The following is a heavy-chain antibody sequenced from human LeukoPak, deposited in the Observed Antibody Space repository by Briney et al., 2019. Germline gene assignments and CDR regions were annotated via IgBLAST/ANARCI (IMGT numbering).Heavy chain of an antibody. Sequence: GGSLTLSCAASGFIFDDNGMSWARQAPGKGMEWDSSINWNGVGTGYADSVKGRFTISRDNAKNTLYLQMNSLRAEDTALYYCARVGSSAYGDAFDIWGQGTMVTVSS. D-gene: IGHD3-22*01. CDR2: INWNGVGT. CDR1: GFIFDDNG. V-gene: IGHV3-20*04. CDR3: ARVGSSAYGDAFDI. J-gene: IGHJ3*02.